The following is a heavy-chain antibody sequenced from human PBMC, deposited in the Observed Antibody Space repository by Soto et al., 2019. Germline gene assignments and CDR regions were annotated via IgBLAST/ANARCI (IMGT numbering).Heavy chain of an antibody. CDR1: GFTFSSYA. Sequence: GGSLRLSCAASGFTFSSYAMHWVRQAPGKGLEWVALISYDGSDKDYADSVKGRFTISRDNSRNTLFLQMNSLRAEDTAVYYCAKDYETLAAAGFDYWGQGTLVTVSS. CDR3: AKDYETLAAAGFDY. J-gene: IGHJ4*02. D-gene: IGHD6-13*01. CDR2: ISYDGSDK. V-gene: IGHV3-30-3*01.